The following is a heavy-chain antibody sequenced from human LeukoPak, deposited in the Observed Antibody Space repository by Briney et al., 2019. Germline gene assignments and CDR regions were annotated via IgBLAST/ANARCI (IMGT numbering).Heavy chain of an antibody. D-gene: IGHD3-10*01. CDR2: IKSKTDGGTT. V-gene: IGHV3-15*01. J-gene: IGHJ4*02. CDR1: GFTFSSYW. CDR3: TTDTPEITMVRGVIIT. Sequence: GGSLRLSCAASGFTFSSYWMSWVRQAPGKGLEWVGRIKSKTDGGTTDYAAPVKGRFTISRDDSKNTLYLQMNSLKTEDTAVYYCTTDTPEITMVRGVIITWGQGTLVTVSS.